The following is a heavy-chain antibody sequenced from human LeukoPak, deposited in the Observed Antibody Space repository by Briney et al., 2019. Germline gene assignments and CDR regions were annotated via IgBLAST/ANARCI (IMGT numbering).Heavy chain of an antibody. V-gene: IGHV3-30-3*01. Sequence: GGSLRLSCAASGFSFSSYAMHWVRQAPGKGLEWVAVISYDGSNKYYADSVKGRFTISKDNSNNTLYVQMNSLRAEDTAVYYCRLAVAGTNTFDYWGQGTVVTVSS. CDR1: GFSFSSYA. CDR2: ISYDGSNK. CDR3: RLAVAGTNTFDY. D-gene: IGHD6-19*01. J-gene: IGHJ4*02.